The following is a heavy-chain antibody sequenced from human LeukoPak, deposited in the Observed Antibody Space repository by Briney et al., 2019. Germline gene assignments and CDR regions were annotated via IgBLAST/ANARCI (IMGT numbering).Heavy chain of an antibody. CDR2: IYYSGST. CDR3: ARERGYSYDR. V-gene: IGHV4-59*01. J-gene: IGHJ4*02. D-gene: IGHD5-18*01. Sequence: GTLRLSCAASGFTFSSYGMSWVRQAPGKGLEWIGYIYYSGSTNYNPSLKSRVTISVDTSKNQFSLKLSSVTAADTAVYYCARERGYSYDRWGQGTLVTVSS. CDR1: GFTFSSYG.